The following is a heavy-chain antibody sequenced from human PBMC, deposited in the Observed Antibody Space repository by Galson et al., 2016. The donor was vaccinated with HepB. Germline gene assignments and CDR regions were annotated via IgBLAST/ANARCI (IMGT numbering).Heavy chain of an antibody. J-gene: IGHJ4*02. D-gene: IGHD6-6*01. V-gene: IGHV4-39*01. CDR1: GGSISSSSYY. CDR3: ARGRSFFDY. CDR2: IYYSGST. Sequence: SETLSLTCTVSGGSISSSSYYWGWIRQPPGKGLEWIGSIYYSGSTYYNPSLKSRVTISVDTSKNQFSLKLSSVTAADTAVYYCARGRSFFDYWGQGTLVTVSS.